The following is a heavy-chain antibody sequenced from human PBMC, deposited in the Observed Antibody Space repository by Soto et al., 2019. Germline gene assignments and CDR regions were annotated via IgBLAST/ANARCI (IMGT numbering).Heavy chain of an antibody. Sequence: SETLSLTCTVSGGSISSSSYYWGWIRQHPGKGLEWIGYIYYSGSTYYNPSLKSRVTISVDTSKNQFSLKLSSVTAADTAVYYCARDWVVVTARHYYYYGMDVWGQGTTVTVSS. CDR1: GGSISSSSYY. J-gene: IGHJ6*02. D-gene: IGHD2-21*02. V-gene: IGHV4-31*03. CDR3: ARDWVVVTARHYYYYGMDV. CDR2: IYYSGST.